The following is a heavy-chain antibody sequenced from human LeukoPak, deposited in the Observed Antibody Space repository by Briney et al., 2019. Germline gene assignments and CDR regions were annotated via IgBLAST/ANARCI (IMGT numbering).Heavy chain of an antibody. J-gene: IGHJ5*02. Sequence: SETLSLTCTVSGGSISSHYWSWIRQPPGKGLEWIGYIYYSGTTNYNPSLKSRVTISVDTSKNQFSLKLSSVTAADTAVYYCARHMQWLVRGWFDPWGQGTLVTVSS. V-gene: IGHV4-59*11. CDR1: GGSISSHY. D-gene: IGHD6-19*01. CDR3: ARHMQWLVRGWFDP. CDR2: IYYSGTT.